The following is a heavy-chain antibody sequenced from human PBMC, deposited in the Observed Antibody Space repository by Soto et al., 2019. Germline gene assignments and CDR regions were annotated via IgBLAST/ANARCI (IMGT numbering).Heavy chain of an antibody. J-gene: IGHJ6*02. Sequence: SVKVSCKASGGTFSSYAISWVRQAPGQGLEWMGGIIPIFGTANYAQKFQGRVTITADESTSTAYMELSSLRSEDTAVYYCARDRAYCGGDCYSDYYYYGMDVWGQGTTVTVSS. D-gene: IGHD2-21*02. V-gene: IGHV1-69*13. CDR3: ARDRAYCGGDCYSDYYYYGMDV. CDR1: GGTFSSYA. CDR2: IIPIFGTA.